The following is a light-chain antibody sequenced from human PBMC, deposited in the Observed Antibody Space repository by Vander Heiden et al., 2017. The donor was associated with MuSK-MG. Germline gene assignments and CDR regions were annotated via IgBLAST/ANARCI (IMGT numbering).Light chain of an antibody. V-gene: IGKV3-20*01. CDR1: QSVSSTY. Sequence: ETVLTQSPGTLSLSPGERATLSCRASQSVSSTYLAWYQQKPGQAPRLLMYAASSRANGIPDRFSGSGYGTHFTLTSSRREHEDFAVYYSQRYRSSWTFGQGTKVEIK. CDR3: QRYRSSWT. J-gene: IGKJ1*01. CDR2: AAS.